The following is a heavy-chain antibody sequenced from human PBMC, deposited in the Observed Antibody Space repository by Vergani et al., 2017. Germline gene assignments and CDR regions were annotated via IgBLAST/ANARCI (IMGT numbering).Heavy chain of an antibody. D-gene: IGHD3-22*01. Sequence: EVQLVESGGGLVQPGRSLRLSCTASGFTFGDYAMSWVRQAPRKGLEWVGFIRSKAYGGTTEYAASVKGRFTIARDNSKNTLYLQMSSLRAEDTAVYYCVKGSSYYDSSGYYLADYFDYWGQGTLVTVSS. J-gene: IGHJ4*02. V-gene: IGHV3-49*04. CDR1: GFTFGDYA. CDR3: VKGSSYYDSSGYYLADYFDY. CDR2: IRSKAYGGTT.